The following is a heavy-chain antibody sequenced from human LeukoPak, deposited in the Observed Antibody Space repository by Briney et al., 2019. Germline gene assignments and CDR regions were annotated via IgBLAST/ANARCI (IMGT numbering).Heavy chain of an antibody. CDR3: AKSAMIVVVIRVGFDY. CDR2: ISGSGGST. D-gene: IGHD3-22*01. CDR1: GFTFSNCA. V-gene: IGHV3-23*01. J-gene: IGHJ4*02. Sequence: PGGSLRLSCAASGFTFSNCALGWVRQAPGKGLEWVSAISGSGGSTYYADSVKGRFTISRDNSKNTLYLQMNSLRAEDTAVYYCAKSAMIVVVIRVGFDYWGQGTLVTVSS.